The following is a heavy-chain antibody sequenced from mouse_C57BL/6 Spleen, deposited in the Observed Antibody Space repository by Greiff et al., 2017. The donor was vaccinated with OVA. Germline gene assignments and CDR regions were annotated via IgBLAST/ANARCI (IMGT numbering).Heavy chain of an antibody. V-gene: IGHV1-53*01. J-gene: IGHJ4*01. D-gene: IGHD2-2*01. CDR3: ARGDYGYDRYYAMDY. Sequence: VQGVESGTELVKPGASVKLSCKASGYTFTSYWMHWVKQRPGQGLEWIGNINPSNGGTNYNEKFKSKATLTVAKSSSTAYMQLSSLTSEDSAVYYSARGDYGYDRYYAMDYWGQGTSVTVAS. CDR2: INPSNGGT. CDR1: GYTFTSYW.